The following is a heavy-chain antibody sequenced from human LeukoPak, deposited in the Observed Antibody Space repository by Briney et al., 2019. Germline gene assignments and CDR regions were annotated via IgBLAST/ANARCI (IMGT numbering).Heavy chain of an antibody. J-gene: IGHJ4*02. CDR3: ARCPHHGAIDY. CDR1: GLTFSNSW. CDR2: INRDGSGR. Sequence: GGSLRLSCAASGLTFSNSWTSWVRQAPGKGLEWLADINRDGSGRYYVDSVKGRFTISRDNPENSLYLQMNSLRAEDTAVYYCARCPHHGAIDYWGQLTLVTASS. V-gene: IGHV3-7*03. D-gene: IGHD4-17*01.